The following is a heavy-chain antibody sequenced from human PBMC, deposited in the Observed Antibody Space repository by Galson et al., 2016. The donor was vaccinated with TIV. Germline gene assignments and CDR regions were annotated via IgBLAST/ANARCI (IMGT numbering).Heavy chain of an antibody. J-gene: IGHJ4*02. CDR2: INPDSGDT. D-gene: IGHD3-16*01. Sequence: SVKVSCKASGYIFRHFYMHWVRQAPGQGFQWMGRINPDSGDTNYPPNLQGKFTMTRDTSTNTLYMELSSLTSADAAFYFCARGFHLGGLGYFDYWGQGTLVTVSS. CDR3: ARGFHLGGLGYFDY. CDR1: GYIFRHFY. V-gene: IGHV1-46*03.